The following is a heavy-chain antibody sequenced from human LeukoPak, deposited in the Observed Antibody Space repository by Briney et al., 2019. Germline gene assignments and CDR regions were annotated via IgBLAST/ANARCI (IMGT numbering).Heavy chain of an antibody. CDR2: IYYSGST. V-gene: IGHV4-59*01. CDR3: ARASVAEFDY. D-gene: IGHD3-10*01. J-gene: IGHJ4*02. CDR1: GGSISSYY. Sequence: SETLSLTCTVSGGSISSYYWSWIRQPPGKGLEWIGYIYYSGSTHYNHSLKSRVTISVATSKNQFSLKLSSVTAADTAVCYCARASVAEFDYWGQGTLVTVSS.